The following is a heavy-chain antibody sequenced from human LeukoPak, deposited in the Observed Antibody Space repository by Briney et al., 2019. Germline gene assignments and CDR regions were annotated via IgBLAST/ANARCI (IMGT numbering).Heavy chain of an antibody. J-gene: IGHJ6*02. CDR1: GYTFTVYY. Sequence: ASVTVSFTASGYTFTVYYMHWVRQAPGQGLEWMGWINPNSGGTNYAQKFQGRVTMTRDTSISTAYMELSRLRSDDTAVYYCARVQGYSSSWYWVYYYGMDVWGQGTTVTVSS. D-gene: IGHD6-13*01. CDR3: ARVQGYSSSWYWVYYYGMDV. CDR2: INPNSGGT. V-gene: IGHV1-2*02.